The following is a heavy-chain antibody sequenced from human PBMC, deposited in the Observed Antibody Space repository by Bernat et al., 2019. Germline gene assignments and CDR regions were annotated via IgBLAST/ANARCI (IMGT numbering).Heavy chain of an antibody. CDR2: IKQDGREK. CDR1: GFSFSSHW. D-gene: IGHD3-16*01. J-gene: IGHJ4*02. CDR3: ARLRYHDY. V-gene: IGHV3-7*03. Sequence: EVQLVESGGGLVQPGGSLRLSCAASGFSFSSHWMTWVRQAPGKGLEWVDNIKQDGREKNYVDSVKARFTIARDNAKNSLNLQMNSLRAEDTAVYYCARLRYHDYWGQGTLVTVSA.